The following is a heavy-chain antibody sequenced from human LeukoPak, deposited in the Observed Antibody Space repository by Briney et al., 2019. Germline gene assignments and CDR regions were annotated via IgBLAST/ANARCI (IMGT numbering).Heavy chain of an antibody. CDR2: VYITGHT. D-gene: IGHD4-17*01. CDR1: GDSISNYY. V-gene: IGHV4-4*07. J-gene: IGHJ4*02. CDR3: ARDRYGDYSDY. Sequence: PSETLSLTCTVSGDSISNYYWSWTRQPARKGPEWIGRVYITGHTNYNPSLKSRVTMSIDTSKNQFSLKLSSVTAADTAVYYCARDRYGDYSDYWDQGTLVTVSS.